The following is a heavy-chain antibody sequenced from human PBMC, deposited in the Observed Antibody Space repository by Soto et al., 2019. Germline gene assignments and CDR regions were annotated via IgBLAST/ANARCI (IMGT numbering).Heavy chain of an antibody. D-gene: IGHD3-22*01. J-gene: IGHJ5*02. CDR3: ARWVGGSMYDNSGKYES. Sequence: QVQLVESGGGVVQPGRSLRLTCAGSGFTFSSNGMHWVRQAPGKGLEWVALVSYDGSKKYYADSVKGRFTISRDNSENTLYLPINSLRAEDTAVYYCARWVGGSMYDNSGKYESWGQGTLVTVSS. CDR2: VSYDGSKK. CDR1: GFTFSSNG. V-gene: IGHV3-30*03.